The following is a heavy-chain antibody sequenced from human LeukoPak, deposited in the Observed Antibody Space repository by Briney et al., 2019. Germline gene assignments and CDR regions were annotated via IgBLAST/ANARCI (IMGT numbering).Heavy chain of an antibody. J-gene: IGHJ4*02. CDR2: IKSKTDGGTT. V-gene: IGHV3-15*01. CDR3: TTSVEPAYYFDY. Sequence: PGGSLRLSCAASGFTFSNAWMSWVRQAPGKGLEWVGRIKSKTDGGTTDYAAPVKGRFTISRDDSKNTLYLQMNSLKTEDTAVYYCTTSVEPAYYFDYWGRGTLVTVSS. CDR1: GFTFSNAW.